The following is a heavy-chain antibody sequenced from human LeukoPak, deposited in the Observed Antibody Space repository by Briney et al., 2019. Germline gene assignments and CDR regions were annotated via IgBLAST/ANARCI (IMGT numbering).Heavy chain of an antibody. Sequence: GGCLRLSCAASGLTVSSNCMSWVRQAPGKGLEWVSFIYSGGNTYYADSVKGRFTISRDNSKNTVHLQMNSLRAEDTAMYYCARRAGDYSHPYDYWGQGTLVTASS. CDR3: ARRAGDYSHPYDY. D-gene: IGHD3-22*01. CDR1: GLTVSSNC. J-gene: IGHJ4*02. CDR2: IYSGGNT. V-gene: IGHV3-53*01.